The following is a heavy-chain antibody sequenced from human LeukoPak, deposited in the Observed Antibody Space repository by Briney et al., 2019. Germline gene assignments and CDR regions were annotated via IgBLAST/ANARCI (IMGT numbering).Heavy chain of an antibody. V-gene: IGHV3-23*01. CDR3: AKGKLRFLEYFYYMDV. Sequence: QSGGSLRLSCAASGFTFTSYAMSWVRQAPGKGLEWVSGISGSGGGTYYADSVKGRFTISRDNSKNTLYLQMNSLRADDTAIYYCAKGKLRFLEYFYYMDVWGKGTTVTVSS. J-gene: IGHJ6*03. CDR2: ISGSGGGT. D-gene: IGHD3-3*01. CDR1: GFTFTSYA.